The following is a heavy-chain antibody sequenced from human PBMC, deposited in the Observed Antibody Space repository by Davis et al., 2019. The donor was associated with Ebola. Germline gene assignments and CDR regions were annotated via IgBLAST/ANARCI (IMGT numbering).Heavy chain of an antibody. D-gene: IGHD6-13*01. J-gene: IGHJ1*01. CDR2: ISYDGSNK. CDR3: AKDGAQLVPYFQH. Sequence: GGSLRLSCAASGFTFSSYAMHWVRQAPGTGLEWVAVISYDGSNKYYADSVKGRFTISRDNSKNTLYLQMNSLRAEDTAVYYCAKDGAQLVPYFQHWGQGTLVTVSS. CDR1: GFTFSSYA. V-gene: IGHV3-30*18.